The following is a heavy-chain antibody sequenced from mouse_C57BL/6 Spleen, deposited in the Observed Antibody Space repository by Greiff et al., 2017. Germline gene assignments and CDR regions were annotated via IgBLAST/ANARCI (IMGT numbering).Heavy chain of an antibody. D-gene: IGHD1-3*01. CDR1: GFNIKDDY. J-gene: IGHJ3*01. CDR3: TMSSRAY. V-gene: IGHV14-4*01. Sequence: EVKLVESGAELVRPGASVKLSCTASGFNIKDDYMHWVKQRPEQGLEWIGWIDPENGDTEYASKFQGKATITADTSSNTAYLQLSSLTSEDTAVYYCTMSSRAYWGQGTLVTVSA. CDR2: IDPENGDT.